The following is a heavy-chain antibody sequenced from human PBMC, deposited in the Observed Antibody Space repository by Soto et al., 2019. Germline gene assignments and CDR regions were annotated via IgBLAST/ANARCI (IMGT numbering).Heavy chain of an antibody. Sequence: QVHLVQSGAEVEKPGASVKVSCKASGYTFTDYGISWVRQAPGQGLQWMGWITAFNGNTKYAQQCQGRGSMTTDTAKSTAYMGLRSLESDDTAVYYCARISQSDFWSGYYYFFDYWGQGTLVTVSS. V-gene: IGHV1-18*01. CDR2: ITAFNGNT. CDR3: ARISQSDFWSGYYYFFDY. CDR1: GYTFTDYG. D-gene: IGHD3-3*01. J-gene: IGHJ4*02.